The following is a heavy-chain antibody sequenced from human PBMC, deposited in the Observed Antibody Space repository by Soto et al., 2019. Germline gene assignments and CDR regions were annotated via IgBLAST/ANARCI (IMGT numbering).Heavy chain of an antibody. CDR3: ASAAVTGTAGLDF. CDR1: GYTFSGFY. J-gene: IGHJ4*02. Sequence: ASVKGSCKASGYTFSGFYMHWVRKAPGQGLEWMGWINPNSGGTKSAEKFQGRVTMTRDTSISTAYMELSRLTSYDTAVYYCASAAVTGTAGLDFWGQGTKVTGSS. CDR2: INPNSGGT. V-gene: IGHV1-2*02. D-gene: IGHD6-19*01.